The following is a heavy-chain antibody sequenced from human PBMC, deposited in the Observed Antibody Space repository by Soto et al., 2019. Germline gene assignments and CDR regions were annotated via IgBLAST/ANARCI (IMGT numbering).Heavy chain of an antibody. V-gene: IGHV1-8*01. J-gene: IGHJ4*02. D-gene: IGHD3-3*01. CDR1: GYTFTSYD. CDR3: ARGRTGTIVGVIKYYFDH. Sequence: ASVKVSCKASGYTFTSYDINWVRQATGQGLEWMGWMNPNSGNTGYAQKFQGRVTMTRNTSISTAYMELSSLRSEDTAVYYCARGRTGTIVGVIKYYFDHWGQGTLVTVSS. CDR2: MNPNSGNT.